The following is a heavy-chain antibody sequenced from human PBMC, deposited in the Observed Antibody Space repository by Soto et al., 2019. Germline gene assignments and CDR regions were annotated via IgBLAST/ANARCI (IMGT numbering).Heavy chain of an antibody. CDR3: AKTAAVARISWPNDY. D-gene: IGHD6-19*01. CDR1: GFTFSNYV. CDR2: ISVDGGST. J-gene: IGHJ4*02. V-gene: IGHV3-30*18. Sequence: GGSLRLSCTASGFTFSNYVMHWVRQAPGEGLEWVAGISVDGGSTHYTDSVKGRFTISRDNSKNTVYLQMNSLRAEDTAVYYCAKTAAVARISWPNDYWGQGTLVTVSS.